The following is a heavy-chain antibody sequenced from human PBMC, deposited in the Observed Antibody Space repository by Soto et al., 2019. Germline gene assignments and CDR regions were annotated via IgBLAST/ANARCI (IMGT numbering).Heavy chain of an antibody. D-gene: IGHD3-22*01. CDR1: GFTFSSYG. Sequence: QVQLVESGGGVVQPGRSLRLSCAASGFTFSSYGMHWVRQAPGKGLEWVAVISYDGSNKYYADSVKGRFTISRDNSKNTLYLQMNSLRAEDAAVYYCAKDSADSSGYYGRLPAGAFDIWGQGTMVTVSS. J-gene: IGHJ3*02. CDR2: ISYDGSNK. CDR3: AKDSADSSGYYGRLPAGAFDI. V-gene: IGHV3-30*18.